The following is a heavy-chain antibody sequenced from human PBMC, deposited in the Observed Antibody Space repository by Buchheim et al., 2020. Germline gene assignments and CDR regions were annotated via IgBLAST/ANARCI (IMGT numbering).Heavy chain of an antibody. CDR1: GFTFSSYA. D-gene: IGHD3-3*01. CDR3: ARVHKNPFWSGYYTGYYYGMDV. Sequence: QVQLVESGGGVVQPGRSLRLSCAASGFTFSSYAMHWVRQAPGKGLEWVAVISYDGSNKYYADSVKGRFTISRDTSKNTLYLQMNSLRAEDTAVYHCARVHKNPFWSGYYTGYYYGMDVWGQGTT. CDR2: ISYDGSNK. V-gene: IGHV3-30-3*01. J-gene: IGHJ6*02.